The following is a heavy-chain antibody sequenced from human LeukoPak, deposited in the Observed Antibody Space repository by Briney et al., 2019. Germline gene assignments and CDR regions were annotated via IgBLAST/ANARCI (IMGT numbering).Heavy chain of an antibody. Sequence: KPSETLSLTCTVSGGSISSYYWSWIRQPPGKGLEWIGCIYYSGSTNYNPSLKSRVTISVDTSKNQFSLKLSSVTAADTAVYYCARVYCSGGSCYDGIIDYWGQGTLVTVSS. CDR3: ARVYCSGGSCYDGIIDY. CDR1: GGSISSYY. CDR2: IYYSGST. V-gene: IGHV4-59*01. J-gene: IGHJ4*02. D-gene: IGHD2-15*01.